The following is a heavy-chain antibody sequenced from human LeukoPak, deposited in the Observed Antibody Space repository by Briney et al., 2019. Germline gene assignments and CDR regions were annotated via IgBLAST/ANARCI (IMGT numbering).Heavy chain of an antibody. J-gene: IGHJ6*02. D-gene: IGHD6-6*01. CDR3: ARDSRENHYYYHGMDV. Sequence: PGGSLRLSCAASGFTFAGYAMSWVRQAPGKGLEWVSAISGSGGSTYYADSVKGRFTISRDNSKNTLYLQMNSLKVEDTAVYYCARDSRENHYYYHGMDVRGQGTTVTVSS. CDR2: ISGSGGST. V-gene: IGHV3-23*01. CDR1: GFTFAGYA.